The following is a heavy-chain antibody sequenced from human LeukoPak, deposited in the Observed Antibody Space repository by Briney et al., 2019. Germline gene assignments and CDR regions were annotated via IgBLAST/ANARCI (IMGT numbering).Heavy chain of an antibody. D-gene: IGHD3-22*01. Sequence: GGTLRLSCAASGFTFSSYGMSWVRQAPGKGLEWVSAISGSGGSTYYADSVKGRFTISRDNSKNTLYLQMNSLRAEDTAVYYCAKDLYYYDSSGLLRFDYWGQGTLVTVSS. V-gene: IGHV3-23*01. J-gene: IGHJ4*02. CDR2: ISGSGGST. CDR1: GFTFSSYG. CDR3: AKDLYYYDSSGLLRFDY.